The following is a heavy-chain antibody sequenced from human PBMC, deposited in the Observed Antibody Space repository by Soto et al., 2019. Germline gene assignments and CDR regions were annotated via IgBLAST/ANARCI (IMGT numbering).Heavy chain of an antibody. J-gene: IGHJ4*02. V-gene: IGHV1-69*13. CDR2: IIPIFTRT. Sequence: SVKVSCKASGGTFSTSSFVWVRQGPGQGLEWMGGIIPIFTRTNFAQKFQGRVTFSADESTRTAYMELRSLTSEDTAIYYCARDVVRSTAGDSWGQGTLVTVSS. D-gene: IGHD2-15*01. CDR1: GGTFSTSS. CDR3: ARDVVRSTAGDS.